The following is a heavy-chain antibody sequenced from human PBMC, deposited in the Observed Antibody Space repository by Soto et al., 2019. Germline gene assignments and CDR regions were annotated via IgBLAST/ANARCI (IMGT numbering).Heavy chain of an antibody. D-gene: IGHD3-16*01. V-gene: IGHV4-39*01. J-gene: IGHJ4*02. CDR1: GVSISGDSYY. CDR2: IYYNGRT. CDR3: ARRGLGLDY. Sequence: QLQLQESGPGLVKPSETLSLTCTVSGVSISGDSYYWGWIRQPPGKGLEWIGNIYYNGRTFYNPSLRGRVTISVDTSKSQFSLRLSSVTAADTAVYYCARRGLGLDYWGRGSLVTVSS.